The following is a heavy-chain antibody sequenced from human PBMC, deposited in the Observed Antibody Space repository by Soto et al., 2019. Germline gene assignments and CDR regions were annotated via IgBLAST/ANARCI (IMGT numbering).Heavy chain of an antibody. D-gene: IGHD6-19*01. V-gene: IGHV1-2*02. CDR2: INPNSGGT. Sequence: ASVSLCKASGYTFTGYYMHWVRQAPGQGLEWMGWINPNSGGTNYAQKFQGRVTMTRDTSISTAYMELSRLRSDDTAVYYCAREAHYSSGWYGRGSYNWFDPWGQGTLVTVSS. CDR3: AREAHYSSGWYGRGSYNWFDP. CDR1: GYTFTGYY. J-gene: IGHJ5*02.